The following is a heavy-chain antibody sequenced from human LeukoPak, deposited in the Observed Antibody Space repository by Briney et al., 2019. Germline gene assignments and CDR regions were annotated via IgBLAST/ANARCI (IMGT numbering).Heavy chain of an antibody. V-gene: IGHV3-64D*09. CDR1: GFTFSSYA. J-gene: IGHJ4*02. CDR2: ISLNGGST. D-gene: IGHD6-19*01. CDR3: VKGGPYSSGWYVFEY. Sequence: PGGSLRLSCSASGFTFSSYAMHGVRQAPGKGLEYVSAISLNGGSTYYADSVRGRFTISRDNFKKMLYLQMSSLRAEDTAVYYCVKGGPYSSGWYVFEYWGQGTLVTVSS.